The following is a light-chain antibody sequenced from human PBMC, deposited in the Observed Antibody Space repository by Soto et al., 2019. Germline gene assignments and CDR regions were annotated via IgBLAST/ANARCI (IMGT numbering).Light chain of an antibody. V-gene: IGLV2-8*01. Sequence: QSVLTQPTSASGSPGQSVTISCTGTSSDIGASNYVSWYRQHPGKAPKLMISEVSKRPSGVPDRFSGSKSGNTASLSVSGLQAEDEADYYCSSSAGTNKMVFGGGTQLTVL. CDR3: SSSAGTNKMV. J-gene: IGLJ2*01. CDR1: SSDIGASNY. CDR2: EVS.